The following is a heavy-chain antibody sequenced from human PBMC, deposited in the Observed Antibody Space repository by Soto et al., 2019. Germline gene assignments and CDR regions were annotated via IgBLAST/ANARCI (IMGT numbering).Heavy chain of an antibody. V-gene: IGHV3-15*01. J-gene: IGHJ4*02. CDR3: TTVLEKTNLLSSGYYNDPAPVAFDY. CDR2: IKSKTDGGTT. Sequence: EVQLVESGGGLVKPGGSLRLSCAASGFTFSNAWMSWVRQAPGKGLEWVGRIKSKTDGGTTDYAAPVKGRFTISRDDSKNTLYLQMNSLKTEDTDVYYCTTVLEKTNLLSSGYYNDPAPVAFDYWGQGTLVTVSS. CDR1: GFTFSNAW. D-gene: IGHD3-22*01.